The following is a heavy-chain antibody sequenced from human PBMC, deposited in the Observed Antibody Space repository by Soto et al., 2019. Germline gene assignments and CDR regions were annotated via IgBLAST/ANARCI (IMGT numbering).Heavy chain of an antibody. V-gene: IGHV3-30*18. J-gene: IGHJ6*02. CDR1: GFTFSSYG. CDR3: AKAAVRGLYYYYGMDV. Sequence: QVQLVESGGGVVQPGRSLRLSCAASGFTFSSYGMHWVRQAPGKGLEWVAVISYDGSNKYYADSVKGRFTISRDNSKNTLYLQMNSLRAEDTAVYYCAKAAVRGLYYYYGMDVWGQGTTVTVSS. CDR2: ISYDGSNK. D-gene: IGHD3-10*01.